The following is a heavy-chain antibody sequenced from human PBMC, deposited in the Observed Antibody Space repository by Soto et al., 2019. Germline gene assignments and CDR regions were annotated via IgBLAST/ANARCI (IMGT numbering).Heavy chain of an antibody. D-gene: IGHD3-16*01. J-gene: IGHJ4*02. CDR3: TKGPYLGLFLSWGGADS. Sequence: QLLQSGGGLVQPGGSLRLSCAASGFTFRNYAMSWVRQTPEKGLEWVSAINGGGISTYYADSVKGRFTISRDQSXNXXGLQMDGRRVEDTALYDCTKGPYLGLFLSWGGADSWGRGTLVTVSS. V-gene: IGHV3-23*01. CDR1: GFTFRNYA. CDR2: INGGGIST.